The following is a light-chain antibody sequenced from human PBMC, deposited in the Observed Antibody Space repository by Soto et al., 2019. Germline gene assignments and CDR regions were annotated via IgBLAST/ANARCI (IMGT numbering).Light chain of an antibody. CDR2: EVS. CDR1: SSDVGGYNY. Sequence: QSALTQPASVYGSPGQSITISCTGTSSDVGGYNYVSWYQQHPGKAPKLMIYEVSNRPSGVSNRFSGSKSGHTASLTISGLQSEDEADYFCTSYTSSSTLDVFGTGTKLTVI. V-gene: IGLV2-14*01. J-gene: IGLJ1*01. CDR3: TSYTSSSTLDV.